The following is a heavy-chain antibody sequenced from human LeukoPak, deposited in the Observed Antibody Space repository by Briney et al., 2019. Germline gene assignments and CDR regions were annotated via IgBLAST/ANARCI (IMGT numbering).Heavy chain of an antibody. CDR1: GFTFSSYA. Sequence: GGSLRLSCAASGFTFSSYAMSWVRQAPGKGLEWVSAISGSGGSTYYADSVKGRFTIPRDNSKNTLYLQMNSLRAEDTAVYYFAKGLGDYVSYFDYWGQGTLVTVSS. V-gene: IGHV3-23*01. J-gene: IGHJ4*02. CDR3: AKGLGDYVSYFDY. D-gene: IGHD4-17*01. CDR2: ISGSGGST.